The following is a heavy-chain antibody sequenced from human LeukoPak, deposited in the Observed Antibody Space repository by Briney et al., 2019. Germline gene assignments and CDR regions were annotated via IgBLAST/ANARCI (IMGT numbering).Heavy chain of an antibody. CDR3: ARTNDFWTGYYEK. Sequence: PSQTLSLTSSVSGGSVSIGSYYWSWIRQSAGKGLEWIGRIYVSGTTDYNPSLESRVTIFKDMSKNQLFLRLSSVTAADTAVYYCARTNDFWTGYYEKWGRGTLVTVSS. CDR1: GGSVSIGSYY. V-gene: IGHV4-61*02. D-gene: IGHD3/OR15-3a*01. CDR2: IYVSGTT. J-gene: IGHJ4*02.